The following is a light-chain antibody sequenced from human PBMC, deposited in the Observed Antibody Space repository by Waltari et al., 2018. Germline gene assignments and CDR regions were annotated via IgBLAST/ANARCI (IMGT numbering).Light chain of an antibody. V-gene: IGKV1-5*03. CDR2: KAS. CDR3: QQYSNYYT. J-gene: IGKJ2*01. Sequence: IQMTQSPSTLSASVEDTVTFTCRASESISTRLAWYKQRPGKAPKLLIYKASYLETGVTSRFSGSGSGTEFILTISSLRPDDSETYYCQQYSNYYTFGQGTKLEIK. CDR1: ESISTR.